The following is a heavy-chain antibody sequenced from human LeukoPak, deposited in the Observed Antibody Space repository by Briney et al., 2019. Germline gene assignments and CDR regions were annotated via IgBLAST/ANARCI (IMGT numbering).Heavy chain of an antibody. CDR1: GYSFTSYW. CDR3: ARHPISSSSDLNWFDP. V-gene: IGHV5-51*01. J-gene: IGHJ5*02. CDR2: IYPGDSDT. Sequence: GESLKIFCKGSGYSFTSYWIGWVRQMPGKGLQGLVVIYPGDSDTRYSRSFQGPVTIPADKSISTAYLQWSSLKASDTAMYYCARHPISSSSDLNWFDPWGQGTLVTVSS. D-gene: IGHD6-6*01.